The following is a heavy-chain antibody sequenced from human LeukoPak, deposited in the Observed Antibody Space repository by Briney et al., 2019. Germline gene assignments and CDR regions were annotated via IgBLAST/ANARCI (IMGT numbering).Heavy chain of an antibody. CDR3: ARGGHIAAAGTSFDY. Sequence: GSSVKVSCKASGGTFSSYAISWVRQAPGQGLEWMGGIIPIFGTANYAQKFQGRVTITADESTSTAYMELSSLRSEDTAVYYCARGGHIAAAGTSFDYWGQGTLVTVSS. CDR1: GGTFSSYA. CDR2: IIPIFGTA. D-gene: IGHD6-13*01. V-gene: IGHV1-69*01. J-gene: IGHJ4*02.